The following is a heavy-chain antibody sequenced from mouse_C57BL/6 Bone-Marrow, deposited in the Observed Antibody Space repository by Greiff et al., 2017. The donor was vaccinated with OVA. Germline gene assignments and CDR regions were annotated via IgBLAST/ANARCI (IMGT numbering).Heavy chain of an antibody. V-gene: IGHV1-64*01. Sequence: VQLQQSGAELVKPGASVKLSCKASGYTFTSYWMHWVKQRPGQGLEWIGMIHPNSGSTNYNEKFKSKATLTVDKSSSTAYMQLSSLTSEDSAVYYCARYVLYYDYDGYYAMDYWGQGTSVTVSS. J-gene: IGHJ4*01. CDR1: GYTFTSYW. CDR2: IHPNSGST. D-gene: IGHD2-4*01. CDR3: ARYVLYYDYDGYYAMDY.